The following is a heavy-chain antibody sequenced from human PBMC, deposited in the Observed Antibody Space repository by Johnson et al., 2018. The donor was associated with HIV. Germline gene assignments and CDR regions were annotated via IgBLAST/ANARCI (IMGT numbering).Heavy chain of an antibody. J-gene: IGHJ3*01. CDR2: IYSGGST. V-gene: IGHV3-66*02. D-gene: IGHD6-13*01. Sequence: VQLVESGGGLVQRGGSLRLSCAASGFTVSSNYMTWVRQAPGKGLEWVSVIYSGGSTYYADSVKGRFTLSRDHSENTLYLQMNSLRPEDTAVYFCARDGKYSSIGPDAFDVWGQGTMVAVSS. CDR1: GFTVSSNY. CDR3: ARDGKYSSIGPDAFDV.